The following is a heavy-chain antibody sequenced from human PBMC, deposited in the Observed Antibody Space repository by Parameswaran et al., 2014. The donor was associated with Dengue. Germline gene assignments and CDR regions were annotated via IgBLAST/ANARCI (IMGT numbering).Heavy chain of an antibody. J-gene: IGHJ3*02. CDR2: IYTSGST. CDR3: ARDTKEILWFGEPWAGAFDI. D-gene: IGHD3-10*01. CDR1: GGSISSYY. V-gene: IGHV4-4*07. Sequence: ASETLSLTCTVSGGSISSYYWSWIRQPAGKGLEWIGRIYTSGSTNYNPSLKSRVTMSVDTSKNQFSLKLSSVTAADTAVYYCARDTKEILWFGEPWAGAFDIWGQGTMVTVSS.